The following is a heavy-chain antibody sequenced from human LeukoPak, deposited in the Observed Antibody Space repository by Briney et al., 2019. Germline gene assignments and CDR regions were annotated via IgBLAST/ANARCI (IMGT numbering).Heavy chain of an antibody. CDR2: IYYSGST. D-gene: IGHD1-26*01. V-gene: IGHV4-39*01. Sequence: SETLSLTCTVSGDSISSTSYYWGGIRQSPGKGLEWIGSIYYSGSTYYNPSLKSRVTISVDTSKDQFSLKLSSVTAADTAVYYCARRSYSGSYYWGQGTLVTVSS. CDR3: ARRSYSGSYY. CDR1: GDSISSTSYY. J-gene: IGHJ4*02.